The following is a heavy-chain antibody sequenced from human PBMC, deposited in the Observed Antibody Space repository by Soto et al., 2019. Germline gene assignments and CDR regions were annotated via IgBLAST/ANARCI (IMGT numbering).Heavy chain of an antibody. CDR3: ARDLMYYYDSSGYYTGPFGY. D-gene: IGHD3-22*01. CDR1: GFTFSSYG. Sequence: GGSLRLSCAASGFTFSSYGMHWVRQAPGKGLEWVAVIWYDGSNKYYADSVKGRFTISRDNSKNTLYLQMNSLRAEDTAVYYCARDLMYYYDSSGYYTGPFGYWGKGT. V-gene: IGHV3-33*01. J-gene: IGHJ4*02. CDR2: IWYDGSNK.